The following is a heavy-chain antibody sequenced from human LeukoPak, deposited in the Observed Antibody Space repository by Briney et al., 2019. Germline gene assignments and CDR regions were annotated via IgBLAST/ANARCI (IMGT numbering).Heavy chain of an antibody. CDR2: ISDSGERT. CDR1: GFTFNTFV. V-gene: IGHV3-23*01. D-gene: IGHD3-16*01. CDR3: AKGGTYFDS. J-gene: IGHJ4*02. Sequence: PGGSLRLSCAASGFTFNTFVMSWVRQAPGKGLEWVSSISDSGERTYYAESVKGRVTISRDNSKNTLSLQMNNLGAEDRAVYYCAKGGTYFDSWGQGILVTVSS.